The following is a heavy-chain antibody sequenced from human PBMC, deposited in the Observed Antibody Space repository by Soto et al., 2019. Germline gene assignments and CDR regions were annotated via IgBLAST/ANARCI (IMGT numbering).Heavy chain of an antibody. CDR2: ISSSGGST. Sequence: EVQLLESGGGLVQPGGSLRVSCAASGFTFSSYAMSWVRQAPGKGMEWVAAISSSGGSTYYADSVKGRFTISRDTSKNTLYLQMNSLRAEDAAVYYCAKDLVGSNADYFDYWGQGTLVTVSS. D-gene: IGHD2-15*01. V-gene: IGHV3-23*01. CDR1: GFTFSSYA. CDR3: AKDLVGSNADYFDY. J-gene: IGHJ4*02.